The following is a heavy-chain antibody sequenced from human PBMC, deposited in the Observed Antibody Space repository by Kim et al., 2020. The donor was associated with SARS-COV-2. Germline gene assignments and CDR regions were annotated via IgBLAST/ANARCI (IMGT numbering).Heavy chain of an antibody. D-gene: IGHD3-10*01. CDR3: ARDRTTMVDYYYGMDV. V-gene: IGHV3-74*01. J-gene: IGHJ6*02. Sequence: VKGRFTISRDNAKNTLYLQMNSLRAEDTAVYYCARDRTTMVDYYYGMDVWGQGTTVTVSS.